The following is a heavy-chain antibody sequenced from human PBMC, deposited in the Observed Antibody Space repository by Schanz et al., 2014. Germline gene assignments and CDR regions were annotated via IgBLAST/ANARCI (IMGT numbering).Heavy chain of an antibody. CDR1: GYTFTSYS. CDR2: IIPILGIA. J-gene: IGHJ3*02. D-gene: IGHD2-2*01. V-gene: IGHV1-69*02. Sequence: QVLQVQSGSELKKPGASVKVSCKASGYTFTSYSMHWVRQAPGQGLEWMGRIIPILGIANYAQKFQGRVTFTADKSTSTAYMELSSLRYEDTALYYCARGTMPGTFDIWGQGTMVTGSS. CDR3: ARGTMPGTFDI.